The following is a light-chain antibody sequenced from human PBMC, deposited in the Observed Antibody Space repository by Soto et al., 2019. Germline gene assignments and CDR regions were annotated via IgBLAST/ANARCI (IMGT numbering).Light chain of an antibody. CDR1: QSISSW. J-gene: IGKJ1*01. CDR2: TAS. V-gene: IGKV1-5*03. Sequence: DIQMTQSPSTLSASVGDRVTITCRASQSISSWLAWYQQKPGKAPKSLIYTASSLEGGVPSRFSGSGSGTEFNLTIRSLQPDDFATDDCQQYNSYPWTFGQGTKVEIK. CDR3: QQYNSYPWT.